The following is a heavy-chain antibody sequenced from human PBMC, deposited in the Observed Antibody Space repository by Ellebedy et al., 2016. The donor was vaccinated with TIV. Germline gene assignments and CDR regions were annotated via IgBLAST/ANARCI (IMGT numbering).Heavy chain of an antibody. J-gene: IGHJ4*02. V-gene: IGHV1-2*02. Sequence: ASVKVSCKASGYTFTGYYMHWVRQAPGQGLEWMGWINPNSGGTNYAQKFQGRVTMTRDTSISTAYMELSRLRSDDTAVYYCARTRGPAALTPFDYWGQGTLITVSS. CDR3: ARTRGPAALTPFDY. CDR1: GYTFTGYY. CDR2: INPNSGGT. D-gene: IGHD2-2*01.